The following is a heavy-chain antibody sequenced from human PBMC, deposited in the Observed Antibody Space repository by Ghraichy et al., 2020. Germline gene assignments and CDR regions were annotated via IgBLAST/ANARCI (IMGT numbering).Heavy chain of an antibody. CDR3: AKDLWSSSWYRPSFDY. J-gene: IGHJ4*02. CDR1: GFTFSSYA. CDR2: ISGSGGST. V-gene: IGHV3-23*01. D-gene: IGHD6-13*01. Sequence: GGSLRLSCAASGFTFSSYAMSWVRQAPGKGLEWVSAISGSGGSTYYADSVKGRFTISRDNSKNTLYLQMNSLRAEDTAVYYCAKDLWSSSWYRPSFDYWGQGTLVTVSS.